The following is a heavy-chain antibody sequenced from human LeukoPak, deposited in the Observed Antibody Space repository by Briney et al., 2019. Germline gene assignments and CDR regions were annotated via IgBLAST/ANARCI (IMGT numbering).Heavy chain of an antibody. CDR3: ARISCTGGNCRPYSYYDMDV. CDR1: GFTFNTFG. V-gene: IGHV3-33*01. Sequence: GGSLGLSCAASGFTFNTFGMNWVRQAPDKGLEWVAVIWYDGSNKYYADSVKGRFTISRDNSKSTLYLQVNSLRAEDTAVYYCARISCTGGNCRPYSYYDMDVWGQGTTVTVSS. J-gene: IGHJ6*02. D-gene: IGHD2-15*01. CDR2: IWYDGSNK.